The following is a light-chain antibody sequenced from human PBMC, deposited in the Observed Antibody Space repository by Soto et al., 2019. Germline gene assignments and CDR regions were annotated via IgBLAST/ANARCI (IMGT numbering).Light chain of an antibody. CDR1: QNIRSY. CDR2: TAS. V-gene: IGKV1-39*01. J-gene: IGKJ1*01. Sequence: DIQMTQSPSSLSASLGDRVTITCRASQNIRSYLNWCQQKLGKAPKLLIYTASNLQSGVPSRFSGSGSGTDFTLTISSLQPEDFATYYCQQSYSSPQTFGQGTKVEIK. CDR3: QQSYSSPQT.